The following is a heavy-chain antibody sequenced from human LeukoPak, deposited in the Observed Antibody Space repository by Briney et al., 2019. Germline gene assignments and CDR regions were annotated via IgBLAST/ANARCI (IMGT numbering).Heavy chain of an antibody. Sequence: ASVKVSCKVSGYTLTELSMHWVRQAPGKGLEWMGGFDPEDGETIYAQKFQGRVTMTEDTSTDTAYMELRSLRSDDTAVYYCARDLGYCSSTSCYTDAFDIWGQGTMVTVSS. V-gene: IGHV1-24*01. D-gene: IGHD2-2*02. CDR2: FDPEDGET. CDR1: GYTLTELS. CDR3: ARDLGYCSSTSCYTDAFDI. J-gene: IGHJ3*02.